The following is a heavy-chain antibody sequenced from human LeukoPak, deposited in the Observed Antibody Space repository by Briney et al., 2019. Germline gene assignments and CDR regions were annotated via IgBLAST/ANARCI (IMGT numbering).Heavy chain of an antibody. V-gene: IGHV4-34*01. D-gene: IGHD3-16*02. J-gene: IGHJ4*02. Sequence: SETLSLTCAVYGGSFSGYYWSWIRQPPGKGLEWIWEINHSGSTNYNPSLKSRVTISVDTSKNQFSLKLSSVTAADTAVYYCARRYDYVWGSYRYSLSYFDYWGQGTLVTVSS. CDR1: GGSFSGYY. CDR2: INHSGST. CDR3: ARRYDYVWGSYRYSLSYFDY.